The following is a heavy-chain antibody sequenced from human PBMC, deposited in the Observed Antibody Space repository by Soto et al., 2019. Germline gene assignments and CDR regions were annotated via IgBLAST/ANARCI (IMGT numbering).Heavy chain of an antibody. CDR1: GGSISGSIYY. V-gene: IGHV4-39*01. CDR3: ATREYPFYYFDY. Sequence: SETLSLTCTVSGGSISGSIYYWGWIRQPPGKGLEWIGSIYYSGSTYYNPSLKSRVTISVDTSKNQFSLKLSSVTAADTAVYYCATREYPFYYFDYWGQGTLVTVSS. CDR2: IYYSGST. J-gene: IGHJ4*02.